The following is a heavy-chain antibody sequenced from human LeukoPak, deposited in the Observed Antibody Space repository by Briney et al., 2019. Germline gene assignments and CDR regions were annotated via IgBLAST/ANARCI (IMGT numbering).Heavy chain of an antibody. CDR1: GYIFTSYW. J-gene: IGHJ4*02. D-gene: IGHD3-10*01. CDR3: ARCGAYGSGSSTPPGLDY. V-gene: IGHV5-51*01. Sequence: GESLKISCEASGYIFTSYWIAWVRQMPGKGLEWMGVIYPGDSDTRYSPSFQGQVTISADKSITTAYLQWSSLKASDTAMYYCARCGAYGSGSSTPPGLDYWGQGTLVTVSS. CDR2: IYPGDSDT.